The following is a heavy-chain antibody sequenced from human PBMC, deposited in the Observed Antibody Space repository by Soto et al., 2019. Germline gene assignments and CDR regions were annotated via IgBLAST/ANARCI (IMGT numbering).Heavy chain of an antibody. J-gene: IGHJ4*02. CDR3: ARPAYYYDSSGYYPFDY. Sequence: SVKVSCKASGGTFSSYAISWVRQAPGQGLEWMGGIIPIFGTANYAQKFQGRVTITADESTSTAYMELSSLRSEDTAVYYCARPAYYYDSSGYYPFDYWGQGTLVTVSS. CDR1: GGTFSSYA. D-gene: IGHD3-22*01. CDR2: IIPIFGTA. V-gene: IGHV1-69*13.